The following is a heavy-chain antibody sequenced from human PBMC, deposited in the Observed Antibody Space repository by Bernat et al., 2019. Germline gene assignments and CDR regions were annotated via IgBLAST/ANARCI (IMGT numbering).Heavy chain of an antibody. CDR2: VSRSGGST. V-gene: IGHV3-23*01. CDR1: AFTLSSYA. J-gene: IGHJ4*02. CDR3: AKGVYGLGGFDY. Sequence: EVQLLESGGGLVQPGGSLRLSCAASAFTLSSYAMSWVRQAPGKGLEWVSTVSRSGGSTYYADSVKGRFSISRDNSKNTLYLQMNSLRAEDTAVYYCAKGVYGLGGFDYWGQGTLVTVSS. D-gene: IGHD5/OR15-5a*01.